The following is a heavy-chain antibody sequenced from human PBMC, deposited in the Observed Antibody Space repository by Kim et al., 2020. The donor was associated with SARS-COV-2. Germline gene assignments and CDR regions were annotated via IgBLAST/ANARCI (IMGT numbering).Heavy chain of an antibody. J-gene: IGHJ2*01. V-gene: IGHV3-43*01. Sequence: GGSLRLSCAASGFTFDDYTMHWVRQAPEKGLEWVSLISWDGDTAYYADSVKGRFTISRDNSENSLYMQMNSLRTEDTALYYCAKNVIKGAANGDWYFDLWGRGTLVTVSS. CDR3: AKNVIKGAANGDWYFDL. D-gene: IGHD2-8*01. CDR2: ISWDGDTA. CDR1: GFTFDDYT.